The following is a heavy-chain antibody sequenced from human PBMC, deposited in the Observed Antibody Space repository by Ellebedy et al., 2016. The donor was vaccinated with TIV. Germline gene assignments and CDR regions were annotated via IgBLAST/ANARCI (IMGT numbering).Heavy chain of an antibody. J-gene: IGHJ6*02. CDR2: IIPIFGTA. D-gene: IGHD3-9*01. V-gene: IGHV1-69*06. CDR1: GGTFSSYA. Sequence: ASVKVSCKASGGTFSSYAISWVRQAPGQGLEWMGGIIPIFGTANYAQKFQGRVTITADKSTSPAYMELSSLRSEETAVYYCARVGVGYDILTGYYMGPYYYYGMDVWGQGTTVTVSS. CDR3: ARVGVGYDILTGYYMGPYYYYGMDV.